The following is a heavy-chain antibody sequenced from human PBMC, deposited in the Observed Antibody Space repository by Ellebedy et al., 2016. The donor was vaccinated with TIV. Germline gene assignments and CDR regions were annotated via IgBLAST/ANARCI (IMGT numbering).Heavy chain of an antibody. Sequence: SETLSLTCAVSGGSLSDNYWTWIRQPPGKGLEWIGYLYYTGSTNYNPSLKSRVTISVNTPRNQFSLKLSSVTAADTAVYYCVSSASMDAFDPWGQGTMVTVSS. D-gene: IGHD3-16*01. CDR3: VSSASMDAFDP. V-gene: IGHV4-59*01. CDR2: LYYTGST. CDR1: GGSLSDNY. J-gene: IGHJ3*01.